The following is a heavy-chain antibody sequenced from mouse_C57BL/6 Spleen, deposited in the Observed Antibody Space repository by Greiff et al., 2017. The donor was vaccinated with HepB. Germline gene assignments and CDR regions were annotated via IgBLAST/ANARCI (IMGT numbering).Heavy chain of an antibody. CDR3: ARDNYGSSSWYFDV. Sequence: EVKLQESGPGLVKPSQSLSLTCSVTGYSITSGYYWNWIRQFPGNKLEWMGYISYDGSNNYNPSLKNRISITRDTSKNQFFLKLNSVTTEDTATYYCARDNYGSSSWYFDVWGTGTTVTVSS. CDR2: ISYDGSN. D-gene: IGHD1-1*01. J-gene: IGHJ1*03. V-gene: IGHV3-6*01. CDR1: GYSITSGYY.